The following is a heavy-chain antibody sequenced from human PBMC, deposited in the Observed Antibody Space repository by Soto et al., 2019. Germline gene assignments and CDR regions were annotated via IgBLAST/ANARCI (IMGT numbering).Heavy chain of an antibody. CDR2: ISGNGGSR. V-gene: IGHV3-23*01. Sequence: VGSLRLSCTASGFTFISYAMSWVRQAPGKGLEWVSSISGNGGSRYYADSVKGRFTISRDNPKNTLYLQMKSLRAEDTAVYYCAKDRSGSPFDYWGQGTLATVSS. J-gene: IGHJ4*02. CDR1: GFTFISYA. CDR3: AKDRSGSPFDY. D-gene: IGHD1-26*01.